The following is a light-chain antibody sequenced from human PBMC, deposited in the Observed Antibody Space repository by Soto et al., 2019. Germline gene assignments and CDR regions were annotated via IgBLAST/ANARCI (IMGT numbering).Light chain of an antibody. J-gene: IGLJ1*01. CDR1: SSDVGGYNY. Sequence: QSVLTQPASVSGSPGQSITISCTGTSSDVGGYNYVSWYQHHPGKAPKLIIHDVSNRPSGVSNRFSGSKSGNTASLTISGLQPEDEADYYCSSYTTSNTRQIVFGTRTKVTGL. CDR3: SSYTTSNTRQIV. CDR2: DVS. V-gene: IGLV2-14*03.